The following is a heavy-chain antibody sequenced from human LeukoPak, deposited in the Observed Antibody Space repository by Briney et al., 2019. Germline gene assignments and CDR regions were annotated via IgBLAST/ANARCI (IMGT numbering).Heavy chain of an antibody. CDR2: IYYSGST. Sequence: PSQTLSLTCAVSGGSISSGGYYWSWIRQHPGKGLEWIGYIYYSGSTYYNPSLKSRVTISVDTSKNQFSLKLSSVTAADTAVYYCARSPYYYYGMDVWGQGTTVTVSS. J-gene: IGHJ6*02. V-gene: IGHV4-31*11. CDR1: GGSISSGGYY. CDR3: ARSPYYYYGMDV.